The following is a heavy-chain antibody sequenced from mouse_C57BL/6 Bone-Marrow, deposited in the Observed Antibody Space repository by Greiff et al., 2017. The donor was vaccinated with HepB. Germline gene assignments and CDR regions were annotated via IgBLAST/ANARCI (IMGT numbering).Heavy chain of an antibody. J-gene: IGHJ3*01. CDR1: GFNIKDDY. Sequence: EVQGVESGAELVRPGASVKLSCTASGFNIKDDYMHWVKQRPEQGLEWIGWIDPENGDTEYASKFQGKATITADTSSNTAYLQLSSLTSEDTAVYYCTSTVVAKGFAYWGQGTLVTVSA. D-gene: IGHD1-1*01. CDR3: TSTVVAKGFAY. V-gene: IGHV14-4*01. CDR2: IDPENGDT.